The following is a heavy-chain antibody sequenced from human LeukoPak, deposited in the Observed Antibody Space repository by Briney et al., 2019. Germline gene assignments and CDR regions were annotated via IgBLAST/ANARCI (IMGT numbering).Heavy chain of an antibody. Sequence: TSQTLSLTCTVSGASISSNSYYWGWIRQPAGKGLEWIGRIYSSGNTNYNPSLKSPVSISMDTSRNQFSLNLSSVTAADTAVYYCARDVPGSMGFDYWGQGTLVTVSS. CDR1: GASISSNSYY. CDR2: IYSSGNT. J-gene: IGHJ4*02. V-gene: IGHV4-61*02. D-gene: IGHD2/OR15-2a*01. CDR3: ARDVPGSMGFDY.